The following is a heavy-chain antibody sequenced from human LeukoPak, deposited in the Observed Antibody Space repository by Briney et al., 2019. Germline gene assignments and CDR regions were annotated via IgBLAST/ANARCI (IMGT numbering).Heavy chain of an antibody. D-gene: IGHD6-25*01. CDR1: GFTFDDYA. CDR2: ISRDGGTT. Sequence: GGSLRLSCATSGFTFDDYAFHWVRQVPGKGLEWVSLISRDGGTTSYGDSVKGRFTISRDNSKNSLYMEMNSLRAEDTALYYCAKDVGSGDTYYYYYMDVWGKGTTVTVSS. J-gene: IGHJ6*03. CDR3: AKDVGSGDTYYYYYMDV. V-gene: IGHV3-43*02.